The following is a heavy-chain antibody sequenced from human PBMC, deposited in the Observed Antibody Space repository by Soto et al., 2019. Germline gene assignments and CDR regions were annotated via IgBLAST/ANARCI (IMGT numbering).Heavy chain of an antibody. CDR3: ALALGPTTGLDY. V-gene: IGHV4-31*02. Sequence: QVQLQESGPGLVKPSQTLSLTCSVSGASTASHYHWTWIRQPPGKGLEWMGYIFNSGTTFYNPSLTSRLSISMDTSGNHFSLELRSVTAADTAVYYCALALGPTTGLDYWRQVTLGTVAS. CDR2: IFNSGTT. D-gene: IGHD1-26*01. J-gene: IGHJ4*02. CDR1: GASTASHYH.